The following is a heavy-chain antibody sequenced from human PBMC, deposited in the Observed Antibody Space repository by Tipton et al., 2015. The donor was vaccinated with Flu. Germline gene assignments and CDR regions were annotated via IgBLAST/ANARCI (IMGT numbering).Heavy chain of an antibody. CDR2: IFTSGST. V-gene: IGHV4-61*02. CDR1: GASVSSGVYY. CDR3: ARVRALHFDY. Sequence: TLSLTCTVSGASVSSGVYYWTWIRQPAGKGLQWIGRIFTSGSTNYNPSLKSRVIMSVDTSKNQFSLNLTSVTAADSAVYYCARVRALHFDYWGQGILVTVSS. D-gene: IGHD1-26*01. J-gene: IGHJ4*02.